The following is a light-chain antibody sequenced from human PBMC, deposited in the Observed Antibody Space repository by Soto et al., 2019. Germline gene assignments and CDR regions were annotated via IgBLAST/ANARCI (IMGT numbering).Light chain of an antibody. CDR2: EGS. CDR3: CSYAGSSTLYV. Sequence: QSALTQPSSVSGSPGQSITISCTGTSSDVGSYNLVSWYQQHPGKAPKLMIYEGSKRPSGVSNRFSGTKSGNTASRTISGLQAEDAAEYYCCSYAGSSTLYVIGTGTKLTDL. V-gene: IGLV2-23*01. J-gene: IGLJ1*01. CDR1: SSDVGSYNL.